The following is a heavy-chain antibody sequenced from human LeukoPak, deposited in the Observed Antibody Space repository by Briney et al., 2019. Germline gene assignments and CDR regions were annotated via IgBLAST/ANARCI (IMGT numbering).Heavy chain of an antibody. V-gene: IGHV1-8*01. Sequence: GASVKVSCKASGYTFTSYDINWVRQATGQGLEWMGWMNPNSGNTGYAQKFQGRVTMTRNTSISTAYMELSSLRSEDTAVYYCARGGYCSSTSCYTFIDYWGQGTLVTVSS. CDR2: MNPNSGNT. CDR1: GYTFTSYD. CDR3: ARGGYCSSTSCYTFIDY. J-gene: IGHJ4*02. D-gene: IGHD2-2*02.